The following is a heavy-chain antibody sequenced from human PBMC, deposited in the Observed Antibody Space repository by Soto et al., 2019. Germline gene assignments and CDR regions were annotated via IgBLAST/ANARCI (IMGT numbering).Heavy chain of an antibody. CDR2: MNPNSGNT. V-gene: IGHV1-8*01. D-gene: IGHD3-22*01. CDR1: GYSFTSYD. Sequence: QVQLVQSGAEVKKSGASVKVSCKASGYSFTSYDINWVRQATGQGLEWMGWMNPNSGNTGYAQKFQDRVTMTRDTXVXXXXXXXXXXXXXXXAVYYCXRPXYHYDSSGYVFGMDVWGQGTTVTVSS. CDR3: XRPXYHYDSSGYVFGMDV. J-gene: IGHJ6*02.